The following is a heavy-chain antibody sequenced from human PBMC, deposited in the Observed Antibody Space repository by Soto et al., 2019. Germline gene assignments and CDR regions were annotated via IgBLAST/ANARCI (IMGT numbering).Heavy chain of an antibody. Sequence: QITLKESGPTLVKPTQSLTLTCSFSGFSLSTSGVNVGWIRQPPGKALEWLALIYWGDDKRYSSSLKSRLTIXXDTSKNQVVLTMTDMDPVDTATYYCAHRLNGPFDYWGQGTLVTVSS. J-gene: IGHJ4*02. CDR3: AHRLNGPFDY. CDR1: GFSLSTSGVN. V-gene: IGHV2-5*02. CDR2: IYWGDDK.